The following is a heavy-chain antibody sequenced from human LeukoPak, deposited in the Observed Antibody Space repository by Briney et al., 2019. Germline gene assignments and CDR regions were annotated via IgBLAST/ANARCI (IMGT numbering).Heavy chain of an antibody. J-gene: IGHJ6*02. D-gene: IGHD1-26*01. CDR2: IKRKSDSETT. V-gene: IGHV3-15*01. Sequence: GGSLRLSCAASGFTFSNAWMSWVRQAPGKGLEWVGRIKRKSDSETTDYAAPVKGRFTISRDDSKNTLHLQMNSLKTEDTAVYYCTTDPYSGSYNYYYGMDVWGQGTTVTVSS. CDR1: GFTFSNAW. CDR3: TTDPYSGSYNYYYGMDV.